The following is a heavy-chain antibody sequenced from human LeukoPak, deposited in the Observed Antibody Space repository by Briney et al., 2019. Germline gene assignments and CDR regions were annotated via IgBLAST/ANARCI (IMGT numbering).Heavy chain of an antibody. CDR1: RYTLTGYH. D-gene: IGHD2-15*01. V-gene: IGHV1-2*02. CDR2: VDPNSGGA. J-gene: IGHJ6*02. Sequence: ASVKVSCRPSRYTLTGYHMHWVRQAPGQGREWMGWVDPNSGGATYAEKFQGRVTMTRDTSISTGYMELSSLTSDDTAIYFCARRKSCCDGMDVWGQGTTVTVSS. CDR3: ARRKSCCDGMDV.